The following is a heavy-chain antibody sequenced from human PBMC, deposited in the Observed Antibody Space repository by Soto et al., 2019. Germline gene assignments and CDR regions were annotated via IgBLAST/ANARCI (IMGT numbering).Heavy chain of an antibody. CDR3: ARHYYGSGRRLAEFDP. CDR2: IYYSGST. J-gene: IGHJ5*02. CDR1: GGSISSSSYY. D-gene: IGHD3-10*01. Sequence: QLQLQESGPGLVKPSETLSLTCTVSGGSISSSSYYWGWIRQPPGKGLEWIGSIYYSGSTYYNPSLKSRVTISVDTSKNQFSLKLSSVTAADTAVYYCARHYYGSGRRLAEFDPWGQGTLVTVSS. V-gene: IGHV4-39*01.